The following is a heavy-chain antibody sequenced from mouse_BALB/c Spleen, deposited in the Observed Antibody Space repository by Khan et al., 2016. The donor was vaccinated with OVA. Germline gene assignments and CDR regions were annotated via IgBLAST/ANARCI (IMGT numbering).Heavy chain of an antibody. V-gene: IGHV9-3-1*01. CDR2: INTYTGEP. J-gene: IGHJ4*01. CDR1: GFTFTNYG. CDR3: ARVGYNGTMDC. Sequence: QMQLVQSGPELKKPGETVQISCKASGFTFTNYGMNWVKQAPGKGLKWMGWINTYTGEPTFADDFKGRFAFSLETSASTAYLQINSLKNEDTATYCCARVGYNGTMDCWGQGTSVTVSS. D-gene: IGHD2-14*01.